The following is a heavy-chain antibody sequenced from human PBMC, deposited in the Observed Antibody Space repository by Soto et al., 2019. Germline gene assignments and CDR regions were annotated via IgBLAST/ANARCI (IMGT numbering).Heavy chain of an antibody. CDR1: GFSLSTTGVG. J-gene: IGHJ4*02. V-gene: IGHV2-5*01. D-gene: IGHD3-16*01. Sequence: SGPTLVNPTQTLTLTCTFSGFSLSTTGVGVSWIRQPPGKALECLALIYWHDYKRYSPSLKSSPTITKDTSKNQVVLTMTNMDPVDTATYYCAHRGGATVGLYYFDYWGQGALVTVSS. CDR3: AHRGGATVGLYYFDY. CDR2: IYWHDYK.